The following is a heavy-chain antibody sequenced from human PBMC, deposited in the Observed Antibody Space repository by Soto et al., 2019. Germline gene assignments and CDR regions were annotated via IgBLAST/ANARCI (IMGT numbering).Heavy chain of an antibody. D-gene: IGHD6-6*01. V-gene: IGHV1-2*02. CDR1: GYPFTGYY. J-gene: IGHJ4*02. Sequence: QVQLVQSGAVVKKPGASVKVSCKPSGYPFTGYYLHWVRQAPGQGLEWMGWINPNSGDTKYAQTFQGRFTMTRDTSINTAYMDLSRLTSDDTALYYCARGRPKYSGSSADFWGQGTLVSVSS. CDR2: INPNSGDT. CDR3: ARGRPKYSGSSADF.